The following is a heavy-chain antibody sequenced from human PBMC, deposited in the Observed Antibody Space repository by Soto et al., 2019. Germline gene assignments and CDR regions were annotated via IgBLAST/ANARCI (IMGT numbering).Heavy chain of an antibody. D-gene: IGHD2-15*01. J-gene: IGHJ6*02. V-gene: IGHV1-8*01. CDR2: MNPNSGNT. CDR1: GYTFTSYD. Sequence: QVQLVQSGAEVKKPGASVKVSCKASGYTFTSYDINWVRQATGQGLEWMGWMNPNSGNTGYAQKFQGRVTMTRNTSISTAYTELSSLRSEDTAVYYCARGPELRGWRAYYYGMDVWGQGTTVTVSS. CDR3: ARGPELRGWRAYYYGMDV.